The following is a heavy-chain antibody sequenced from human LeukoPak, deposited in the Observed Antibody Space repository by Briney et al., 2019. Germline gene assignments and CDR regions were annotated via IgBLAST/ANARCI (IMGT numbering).Heavy chain of an antibody. CDR2: IYYSGST. Sequence: SETLSLTCTVSGGSISSYYWSWIRQPPGKGLEWIGYIYYSGSTNYNPSLKSRVTLSVDTSKNQFSLKLSSVTAADTAVYYCARHGAPSLRWLQYNYGMDVWGQGTTVTVSS. CDR1: GGSISSYY. V-gene: IGHV4-59*08. D-gene: IGHD5-24*01. CDR3: ARHGAPSLRWLQYNYGMDV. J-gene: IGHJ6*02.